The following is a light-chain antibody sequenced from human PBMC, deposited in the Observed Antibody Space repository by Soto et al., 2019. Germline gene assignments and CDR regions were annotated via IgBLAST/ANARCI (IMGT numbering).Light chain of an antibody. CDR2: KIS. Sequence: DIVMTQSPLSSTVTLGQPASISCRSSESLVHSDGNTYVSWLHQRPGQPPRLLISKISKRPPGVPERISGSVAGTEFTLKISRVEAEDVGIYYCMQATQFSWTFGQGTKVEV. CDR1: ESLVHSDGNTY. V-gene: IGKV2-24*01. CDR3: MQATQFSWT. J-gene: IGKJ1*01.